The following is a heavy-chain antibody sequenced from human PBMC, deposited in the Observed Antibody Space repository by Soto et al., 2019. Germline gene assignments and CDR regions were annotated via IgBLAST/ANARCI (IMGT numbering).Heavy chain of an antibody. CDR2: IKKDGSEK. CDR1: GFTFDMYW. Sequence: GGSLRLSCAASGFTFDMYWMSWVRQAPGKGLEWVANIKKDGSEKYYVDSVKGRFTISRDNAKNSLFLQMNSLRAEDTAVYYCARDRRGLSYFYGMDVWGQGTTVTVSS. CDR3: ARDRRGLSYFYGMDV. J-gene: IGHJ6*02. V-gene: IGHV3-7*04. D-gene: IGHD3-10*01.